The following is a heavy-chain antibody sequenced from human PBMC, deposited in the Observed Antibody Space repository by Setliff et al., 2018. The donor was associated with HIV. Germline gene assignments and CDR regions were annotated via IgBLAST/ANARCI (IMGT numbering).Heavy chain of an antibody. CDR1: GYSFTKYG. CDR2: ISGYSGDT. D-gene: IGHD2-21*02. J-gene: IGHJ6*03. CDR3: ARVPLGTASYDYYMDV. Sequence: ASVKVSCKASGYSFTKYGITWVRQAPGQGLEWMGWISGYSGDTKYVQRLQNRVTLTTDTSTNTAYMELRSLRSEDTAVYYCARVPLGTASYDYYMDVWGKGTAVTVSS. V-gene: IGHV1-18*01.